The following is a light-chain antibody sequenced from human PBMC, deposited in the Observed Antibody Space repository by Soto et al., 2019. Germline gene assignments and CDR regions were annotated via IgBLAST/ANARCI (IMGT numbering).Light chain of an antibody. CDR3: GSWDSSLSAYV. Sequence: QSVMTQPPSVSAAPGQKVTISCSGSSSNIGGNSVSWYQQLPGTAPKLLIYDDNKRPSGIPDRFSGSKSDTSATLGITGLQTGDEADYYCGSWDSSLSAYVFGTGTKLTVL. V-gene: IGLV1-51*01. J-gene: IGLJ1*01. CDR2: DDN. CDR1: SSNIGGNS.